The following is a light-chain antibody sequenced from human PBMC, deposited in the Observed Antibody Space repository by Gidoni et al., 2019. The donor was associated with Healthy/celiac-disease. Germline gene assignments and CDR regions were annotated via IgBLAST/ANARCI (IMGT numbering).Light chain of an antibody. CDR2: TAS. CDR3: QQSYGTPAIT. Sequence: DIQMTQSPSSLSASVGDRVTITCRASQSISSHLNWYQQKPGKAPKLLIYTASSLQSGVPSRFSGSGSGTAFTLTISSLQPEDFATYYCQQSYGTPAITFGQGTRLEIK. J-gene: IGKJ5*01. CDR1: QSISSH. V-gene: IGKV1-39*01.